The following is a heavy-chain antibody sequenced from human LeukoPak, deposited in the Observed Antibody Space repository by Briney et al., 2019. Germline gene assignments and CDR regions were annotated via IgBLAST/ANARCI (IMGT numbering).Heavy chain of an antibody. Sequence: SETLSLTCTVSGGSISSYYWSWIRQPPGKGLEWIGEINHSGSTNYNPSLKSRVSISVDTSKNQFSLKLSSVTAADTAVYYCARARHTYSSWDFDLWGRGTLVTVSS. CDR1: GGSISSYY. CDR2: INHSGST. J-gene: IGHJ2*01. CDR3: ARARHTYSSWDFDL. D-gene: IGHD6-13*01. V-gene: IGHV4-34*01.